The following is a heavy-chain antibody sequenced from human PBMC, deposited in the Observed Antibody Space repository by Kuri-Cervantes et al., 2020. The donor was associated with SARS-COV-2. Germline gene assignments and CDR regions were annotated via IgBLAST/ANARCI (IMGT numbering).Heavy chain of an antibody. CDR1: GGSFSSYA. J-gene: IGHJ3*02. CDR2: ITAFNGNT. Sequence: SVNVSCRASGGSFSSYAISWVRQAPGQALEWMGWITAFNGNTEYAQKVLDRVTITTDRSINTAYMELSSLTSEDTAMYYCATQRCNNGVCYSNEAFDIWGQGTMVTVSS. V-gene: IGHV1-45*02. CDR3: ATQRCNNGVCYSNEAFDI. D-gene: IGHD2-8*01.